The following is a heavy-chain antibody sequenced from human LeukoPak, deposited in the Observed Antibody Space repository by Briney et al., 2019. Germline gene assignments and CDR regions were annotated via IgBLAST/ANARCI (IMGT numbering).Heavy chain of an antibody. J-gene: IGHJ6*02. D-gene: IGHD3-10*01. CDR1: GFTVSSNY. Sequence: GGSLRLSCAASGFTVSSNYMSWVRQAPGKGLEWVSVIYSGGSTYYADSVKGRFTISRDNSKNTLYLQMNSLRAEDTAVYYCARVLVRGVIIHYYGMDVWGQGTTVTVSS. V-gene: IGHV3-66*01. CDR3: ARVLVRGVIIHYYGMDV. CDR2: IYSGGST.